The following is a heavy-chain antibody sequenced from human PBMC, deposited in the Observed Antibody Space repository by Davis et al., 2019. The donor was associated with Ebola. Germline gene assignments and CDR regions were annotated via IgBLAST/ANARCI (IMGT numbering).Heavy chain of an antibody. D-gene: IGHD3-22*01. CDR2: IYYSGST. V-gene: IGHV4-31*03. J-gene: IGHJ6*03. CDR3: ARDLRYDSSGYDYYFYMDV. CDR1: GGSISRGGSY. Sequence: LRLSCTVSGGSISRGGSYWTWIRQHPGKGPEWTGYIYYSGSTYYKPSLKSRVTISLDTSKNQFSLNLYSVTAADTAVYYCARDLRYDSSGYDYYFYMDVWGKGTTVTVSS.